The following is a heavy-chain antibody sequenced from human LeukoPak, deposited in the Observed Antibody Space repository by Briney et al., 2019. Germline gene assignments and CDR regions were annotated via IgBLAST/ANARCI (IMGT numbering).Heavy chain of an antibody. CDR3: VKVGDSGYGEYYQH. CDR1: GFTLRAYP. CDR2: ISSAGGTT. Sequence: GGSLRLSCSASGFTLRAYPIHWGCQAPGAGLQYVSAISSAGGTTYYADSVRGRFTIYRDNSKNTLYLQMSSLRAEDTALYYCVKVGDSGYGEYYQHWGQGTLVTVSS. J-gene: IGHJ1*01. D-gene: IGHD5-12*01. V-gene: IGHV3-64D*06.